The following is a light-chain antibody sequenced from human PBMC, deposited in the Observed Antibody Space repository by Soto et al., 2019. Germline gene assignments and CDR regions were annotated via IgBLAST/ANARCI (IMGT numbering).Light chain of an antibody. V-gene: IGKV3-20*01. CDR1: QSVSSNN. CDR2: GAS. J-gene: IGKJ5*01. Sequence: EIVLTQSPGTLSLSPGERATLSCRASQSVSSNNLAWYQQRPGQAPRVVIYGASTRATGIPERFSGSGSGTDFTLTISRLEPEDFAVYYCQQYGRSPFTLGQGTRLEIK. CDR3: QQYGRSPFT.